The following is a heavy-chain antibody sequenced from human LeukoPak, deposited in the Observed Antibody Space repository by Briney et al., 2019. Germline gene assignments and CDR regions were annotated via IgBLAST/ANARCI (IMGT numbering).Heavy chain of an antibody. J-gene: IGHJ4*02. CDR1: GFTFRSYA. V-gene: IGHV3-23*01. D-gene: IGHD4-23*01. Sequence: GGSLRLSCAASGFTFRSYAMSRVRQAPGRGLEWVSTISGSGGSTYYADSVKGRFTISRDNSKNTLYLQMNSLRAEDTAIYYCAKVTEEGPTPPLYFDYWGQGTLVTVSS. CDR2: ISGSGGST. CDR3: AKVTEEGPTPPLYFDY.